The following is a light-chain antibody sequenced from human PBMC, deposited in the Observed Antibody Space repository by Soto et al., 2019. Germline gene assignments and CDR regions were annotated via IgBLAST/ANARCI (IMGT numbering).Light chain of an antibody. CDR2: DAS. CDR3: QHFNTFPVT. J-gene: IGKJ2*01. Sequence: DIQLTQSPSTLSASVGDTVTITCRASQSLTSSLAWYQQRPGRGPKLLIYDASTLQSDVPSRFSGRGSGTEFTFTISSLQPDDFSTYYCQHFNTFPVTFGQGTKVDIK. CDR1: QSLTSS. V-gene: IGKV1-5*01.